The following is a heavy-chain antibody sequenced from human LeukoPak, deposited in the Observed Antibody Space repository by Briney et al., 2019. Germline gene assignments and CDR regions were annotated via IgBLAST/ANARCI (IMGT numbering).Heavy chain of an antibody. D-gene: IGHD2-2*01. J-gene: IGHJ5*02. V-gene: IGHV3-74*03. CDR1: QFNFSNYW. Sequence: GGSLRLSCTASQFNFSNYWMHWVRQAPGKGLEWVSRINTDMTSPAYADSVKGRFTISRDNSKNTLSLQMNSLRAEDTAVYYCARAIVVVPAARENWFDPWGQGTLVTVSS. CDR2: INTDMTSP. CDR3: ARAIVVVPAARENWFDP.